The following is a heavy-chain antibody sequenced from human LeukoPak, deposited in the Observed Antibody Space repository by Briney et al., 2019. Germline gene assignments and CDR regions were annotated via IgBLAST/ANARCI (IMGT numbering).Heavy chain of an antibody. V-gene: IGHV3-33*01. CDR1: GFTFSSYG. CDR2: IWYGGSNK. J-gene: IGHJ6*02. Sequence: PGRSLRLSCAASGFTFSSYGMHWVRQAPGKGLEWVAVIWYGGSNKYYADSVKGRFTISRDNSKNTLYLQMNSLRAEDTAVYYCARDFHGNGDPAPDYYYGMDVWGQGTTVTVSS. CDR3: ARDFHGNGDPAPDYYYGMDV. D-gene: IGHD4-17*01.